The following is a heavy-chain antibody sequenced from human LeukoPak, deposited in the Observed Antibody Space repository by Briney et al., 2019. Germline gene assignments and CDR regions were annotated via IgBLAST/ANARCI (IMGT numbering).Heavy chain of an antibody. Sequence: ASVKVSCKASDYTFTNYGISWVRQAPGRGLEWMGGISIYNGNTNYAQKLQGRVTMTTDTSTSTAYMELRSLRSDDTAVYYCARGVRLGYSSSWYGPPLFDYWGQGTLVTVSS. CDR1: DYTFTNYG. CDR3: ARGVRLGYSSSWYGPPLFDY. CDR2: ISIYNGNT. J-gene: IGHJ4*02. D-gene: IGHD6-13*01. V-gene: IGHV1-18*01.